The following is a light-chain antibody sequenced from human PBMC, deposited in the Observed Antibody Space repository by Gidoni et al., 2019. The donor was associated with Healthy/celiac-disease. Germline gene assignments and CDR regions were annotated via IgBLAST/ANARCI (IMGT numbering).Light chain of an antibody. CDR1: TSSSSW. Sequence: DIQMTQSPSTLSASVGDRVTIPCRASTSSSSWLAWYQQEAGKAAKLLIYKASSLEGGLPSRCSGGGAGTVFTLTISSLQPDAFATYCCQQYNSYYTFGQGTKLEIK. CDR2: KAS. CDR3: QQYNSYYT. J-gene: IGKJ2*01. V-gene: IGKV1-5*03.